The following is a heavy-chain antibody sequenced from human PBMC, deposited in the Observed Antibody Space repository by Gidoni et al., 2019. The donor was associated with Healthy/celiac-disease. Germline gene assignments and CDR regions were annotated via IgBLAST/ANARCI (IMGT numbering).Heavy chain of an antibody. V-gene: IGHV4-31*03. CDR3: ARGGEPYYDILTGSNWFDP. D-gene: IGHD3-9*01. J-gene: IGHJ5*02. Sequence: QVQLQESGPGLVKPSQTLSLTCTVPGGSISCGGYYWSWIRQHPGKGLEWIGYIYYSRSTYYNQSLKSRVTISVDTSKNQFSLKLSSVTAADTAVYYCARGGEPYYDILTGSNWFDPWGQGTLVTVSS. CDR1: GGSISCGGYY. CDR2: IYYSRST.